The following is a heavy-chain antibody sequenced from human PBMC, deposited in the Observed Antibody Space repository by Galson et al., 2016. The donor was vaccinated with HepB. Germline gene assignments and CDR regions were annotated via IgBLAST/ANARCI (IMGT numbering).Heavy chain of an antibody. D-gene: IGHD3-22*01. Sequence: SVKVSCKASGGTFSSSAISWVRRAPGQGLEWIGGIIPTFDTANYAQKFQGRVTIIADESRDTAYMELSSLRSEDTAVYYCARAPGYYDSSGYYSPHYYGMDVWGQGTTVTVSS. CDR1: GGTFSSSA. J-gene: IGHJ6*02. CDR2: IIPTFDTA. V-gene: IGHV1-69*13. CDR3: ARAPGYYDSSGYYSPHYYGMDV.